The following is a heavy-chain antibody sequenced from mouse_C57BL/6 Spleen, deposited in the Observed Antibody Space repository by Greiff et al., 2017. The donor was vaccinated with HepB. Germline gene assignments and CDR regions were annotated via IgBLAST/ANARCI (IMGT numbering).Heavy chain of an antibody. CDR1: GYSITSGYD. D-gene: IGHD2-3*01. CDR3: ARIYDGYLWYFDV. V-gene: IGHV3-1*01. J-gene: IGHJ1*03. CDR2: ISYSGST. Sequence: VQLQQSGPGMVKPSQSLSLTCTVTGYSITSGYDWHWIRHFPGNKLEWMGYISYSGSTNYNPSLKSRISITHDTSKNHFFLKLNSVTTEDTATYYCARIYDGYLWYFDVWGTGTTVTVSS.